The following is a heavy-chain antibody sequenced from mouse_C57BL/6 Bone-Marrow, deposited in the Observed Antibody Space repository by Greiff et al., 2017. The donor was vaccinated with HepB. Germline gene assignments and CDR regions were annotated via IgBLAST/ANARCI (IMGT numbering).Heavy chain of an antibody. Sequence: VQLQQSGAELVRPGASVKLSCKASGYTFTDYYINWVKQRPGQGLEWIARIYPGSGNTYYNEKFKGKATLTAEKSSSTAYMQLSSLTSEDSAVYFCARWGVVATKGFAYWGQGTLVTVSA. CDR3: ARWGVVATKGFAY. J-gene: IGHJ3*01. CDR1: GYTFTDYY. CDR2: IYPGSGNT. V-gene: IGHV1-76*01. D-gene: IGHD1-1*01.